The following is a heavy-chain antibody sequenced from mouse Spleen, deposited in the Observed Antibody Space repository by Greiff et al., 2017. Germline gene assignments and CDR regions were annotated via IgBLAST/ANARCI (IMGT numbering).Heavy chain of an antibody. CDR1: GFTFSSYA. CDR2: ISSAGGDT. Sequence: EVQLVESGGGLVKLGGSLKLSCAASGFTFSSYAMSWVRQTPEKRLEWVATISSAGGDTYYPASVKGRFTISRDNAKNTLYLQMSSLKSEDTAIYYCARETFYYFDYWGQGTTLTVSS. J-gene: IGHJ2*01. CDR3: ARETFYYFDY. V-gene: IGHV5-9-3*01.